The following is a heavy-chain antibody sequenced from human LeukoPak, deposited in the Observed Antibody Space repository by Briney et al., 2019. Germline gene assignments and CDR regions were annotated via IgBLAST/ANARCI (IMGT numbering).Heavy chain of an antibody. CDR2: ISYDGRNK. J-gene: IGHJ4*02. CDR1: GFTFSSYA. Sequence: GESLRLSCAASGFTFSSYAMHWVRQAPGKGLEWVAVISYDGRNKYYADSVKGRFTISRDNSKNTLYLQMNSLRAEDTAVYYCARSRRRELLGTSFDYWGQGTLVTVSS. D-gene: IGHD1-26*01. CDR3: ARSRRRELLGTSFDY. V-gene: IGHV3-30*04.